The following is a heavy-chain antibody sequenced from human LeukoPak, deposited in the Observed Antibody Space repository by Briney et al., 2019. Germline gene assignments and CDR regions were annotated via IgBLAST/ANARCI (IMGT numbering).Heavy chain of an antibody. CDR2: INHSGST. J-gene: IGHJ5*02. CDR3: ARGSGIAAAGTRVWFNP. Sequence: SETLSLTCAVYGGSFSGYYWSWIRQPPGKGLEWIGEINHSGSTNYNPSLKSRVTISVDTSKNQFSLKLSSVTAADTAAYYCARGSGIAAAGTRVWFNPWGQGTLVTVSS. V-gene: IGHV4-34*01. CDR1: GGSFSGYY. D-gene: IGHD6-13*01.